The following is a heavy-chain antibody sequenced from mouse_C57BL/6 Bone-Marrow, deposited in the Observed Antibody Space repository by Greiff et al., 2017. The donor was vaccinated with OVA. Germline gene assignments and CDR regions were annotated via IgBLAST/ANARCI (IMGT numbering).Heavy chain of an antibody. Sequence: QVQLQQPGAELVMPGASVKLSCKASGYTFTSYWMHWVKQRPGQGLEWIGEIDPSDSYTTYNQKFKGKSTLTVDKSSSTAYMQLSSLTSDDSAVDYCARDGYYPAWFAYWGQGTLVTVSA. CDR1: GYTFTSYW. J-gene: IGHJ3*01. V-gene: IGHV1-69*01. CDR3: ARDGYYPAWFAY. D-gene: IGHD2-3*01. CDR2: IDPSDSYT.